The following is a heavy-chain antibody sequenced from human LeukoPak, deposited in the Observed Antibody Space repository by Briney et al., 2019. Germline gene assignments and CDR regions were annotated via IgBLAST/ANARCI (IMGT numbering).Heavy chain of an antibody. J-gene: IGHJ6*03. D-gene: IGHD5-18*01. CDR2: MNPNSGNT. CDR3: ARDNGGTAMAYYYYYYMDV. Sequence: LWASVKVSCKASGYTFTGYYMHWVRQAPGQGLEWMGWMNPNSGNTGYAQKFQGRVTMTRNTSISTAYMELSSLRSEDTAVYYCARDNGGTAMAYYYYYYMDVWGKGTTVTISS. V-gene: IGHV1-8*02. CDR1: GYTFTGYY.